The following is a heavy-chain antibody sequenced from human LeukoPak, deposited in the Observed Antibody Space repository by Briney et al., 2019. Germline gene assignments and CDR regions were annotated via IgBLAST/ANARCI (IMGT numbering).Heavy chain of an antibody. CDR1: CLSLGTSGMC. CDR2: IDWADDK. V-gene: IGHV2-70*11. Sequence: VSGPTLGHPTQTLTLTVTFTCLSLGTSGMCVSWIRQPPGKALEWLARIDWADDKYYSTSLKTRLTISKGTSKNQVVLTMTNMDGVETATDYRAQKGIVAAGVSSWFYPPGQGTLVTVSS. CDR3: AQKGIVAAGVSSWFYP. J-gene: IGHJ5*02. D-gene: IGHD6-13*01.